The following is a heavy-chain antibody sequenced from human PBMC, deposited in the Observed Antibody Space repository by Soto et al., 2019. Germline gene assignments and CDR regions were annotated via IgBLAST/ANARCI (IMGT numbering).Heavy chain of an antibody. Sequence: EMQLLESGGGLVQPGGSLRLSCAASGFTFSNSAMAWVRQVPGKGLEWVSAISGSGGSTHYADSVTGRFTISRDNSKNALFLQMNSLGLEDTAVYYCAKDRGRSYGVDAFDVWGQGTRVTVSS. CDR1: GFTFSNSA. D-gene: IGHD1-26*01. J-gene: IGHJ3*01. V-gene: IGHV3-23*01. CDR2: ISGSGGST. CDR3: AKDRGRSYGVDAFDV.